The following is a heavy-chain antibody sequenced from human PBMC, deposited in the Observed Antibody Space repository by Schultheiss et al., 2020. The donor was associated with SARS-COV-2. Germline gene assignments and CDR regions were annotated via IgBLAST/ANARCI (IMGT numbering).Heavy chain of an antibody. Sequence: GSLRLSCTVSSGSISNYYWSWIRQPPGKGLEWIGYIYYSGSTNYNPSLKSRVTISVDTSKNQFSLKLSSVTAADTAVYYCARDYDRSGYPSYYGMDVWGRGTTVTVSS. J-gene: IGHJ6*02. CDR1: SGSISNYY. D-gene: IGHD3-22*01. V-gene: IGHV4-59*01. CDR3: ARDYDRSGYPSYYGMDV. CDR2: IYYSGST.